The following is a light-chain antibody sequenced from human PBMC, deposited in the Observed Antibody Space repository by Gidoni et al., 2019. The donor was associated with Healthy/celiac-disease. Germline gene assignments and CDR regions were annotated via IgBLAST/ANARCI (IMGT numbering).Light chain of an antibody. CDR2: DDS. Sequence: SYVLTQPPSVSVAPGQTARLTCGGNNIGSKSVHWYQHKPGQAPVLVVYDDSDRPSGIPERFSGSNSGNTATLTISRVEAGDEADYYCQVWDSSSDVVFGGGTKLTV. CDR1: NIGSKS. CDR3: QVWDSSSDVV. V-gene: IGLV3-21*02. J-gene: IGLJ2*01.